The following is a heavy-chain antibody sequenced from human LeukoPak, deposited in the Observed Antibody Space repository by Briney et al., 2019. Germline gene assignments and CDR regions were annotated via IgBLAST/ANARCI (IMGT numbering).Heavy chain of an antibody. J-gene: IGHJ4*02. CDR3: AKDPQPGYDFWSGYSYPYDY. D-gene: IGHD3-3*01. V-gene: IGHV3-30*02. CDR2: IRYDGSNK. Sequence: PGGSLRLSCAASGFTFSSYGMHWVRQAPGKGLEWVAFIRYDGSNKYYADSVKGRFTISRDNSKNTLYLQMNSLRAEDTAVYYCAKDPQPGYDFWSGYSYPYDYWGQGTLVTVSS. CDR1: GFTFSSYG.